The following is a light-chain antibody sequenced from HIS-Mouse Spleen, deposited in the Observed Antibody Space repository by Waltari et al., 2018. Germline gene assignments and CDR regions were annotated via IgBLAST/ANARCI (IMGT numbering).Light chain of an antibody. V-gene: IGLV2-23*01. Sequence: QSALTQPASVSGSPGQSITISCTGTSSDVGSYNLVSWYQRHPGKAPKLMIYKGSKRPSGVSNRFSGSKAGNTASLTISGRQAEDEADYYCCSYAGSSAVVFGGGTKLTVL. J-gene: IGLJ2*01. CDR1: SSDVGSYNL. CDR2: KGS. CDR3: CSYAGSSAVV.